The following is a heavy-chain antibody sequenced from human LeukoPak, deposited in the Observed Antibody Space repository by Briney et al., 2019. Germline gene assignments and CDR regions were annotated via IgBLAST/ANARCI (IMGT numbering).Heavy chain of an antibody. CDR3: AIVYCSGGSCYGREAFDI. Sequence: GGSLRLSCAASGFTFSSYAMSWVRQAPGKGLEWVSAISGSGGSTYYADSVKGRFTISRDNSKNTLYLQMNSLRAEDTAVYYCAIVYCSGGSCYGREAFDIWGQGTMVTVSS. D-gene: IGHD2-15*01. J-gene: IGHJ3*02. CDR2: ISGSGGST. CDR1: GFTFSSYA. V-gene: IGHV3-23*01.